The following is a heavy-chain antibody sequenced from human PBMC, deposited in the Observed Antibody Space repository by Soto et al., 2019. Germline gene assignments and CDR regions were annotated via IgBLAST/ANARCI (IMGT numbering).Heavy chain of an antibody. V-gene: IGHV4-30-4*01. CDR3: DSATVTAGVFRY. CDR2: ISYSGTT. D-gene: IGHD4-17*01. Sequence: QVQLQESGPGLVKPSQTLSLTCTVSGGSINSAAYFWSWIRQPPGKGLEWIGYISYSGTTYNNPSLKTRLTISKDASKNQFSLRLTSVTAADTAVYYCDSATVTAGVFRYWGQGTLVTVSS. J-gene: IGHJ4*02. CDR1: GGSINSAAYF.